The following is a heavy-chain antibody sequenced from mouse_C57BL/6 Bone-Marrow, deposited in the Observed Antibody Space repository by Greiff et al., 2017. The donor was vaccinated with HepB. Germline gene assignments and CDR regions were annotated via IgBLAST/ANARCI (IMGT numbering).Heavy chain of an antibody. Sequence: EVKVEESGGGLVQPKGSLKLSCAASGFSFNTYAMNWVRQAPGKGLEWVARIRSKSNNYATYYADSVKDRFTISRDDSESMLYLQMNNLKTEDTAMYYCVRHDGAYWGQGTLVTVSA. CDR1: GFSFNTYA. J-gene: IGHJ3*01. V-gene: IGHV10-1*01. CDR2: IRSKSNNYAT. CDR3: VRHDGAY.